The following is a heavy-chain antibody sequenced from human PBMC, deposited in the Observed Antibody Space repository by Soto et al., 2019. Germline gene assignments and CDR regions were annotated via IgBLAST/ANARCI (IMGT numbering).Heavy chain of an antibody. CDR1: GGPFSGYY. V-gene: IGHV4-34*01. CDR2: INHSGST. Sequence: SETPSLTCPVYGGPFSGYYWSWIRQPPGKGLEWIGEINHSGSTNYNPSLKSRVTISVDTSKNQFSLKLSSVTAADTAVYYCASASPHGPGYSSSSSLPISYYYYYMDVWGKGTTVTLSS. D-gene: IGHD6-6*01. J-gene: IGHJ6*03. CDR3: ASASPHGPGYSSSSSLPISYYYYYMDV.